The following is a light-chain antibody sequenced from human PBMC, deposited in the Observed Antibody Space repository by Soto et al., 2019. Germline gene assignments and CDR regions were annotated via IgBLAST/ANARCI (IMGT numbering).Light chain of an antibody. CDR3: QHQNRYPWT. Sequence: DIQMTQSPSTLSASVGDRVTITCRASQSISSLLGWYQQKPGKATKLLIYDACSLERGVPSRFSGSGSGTEFTLTNSSLKPVDFVTSDCQHQNRYPWTCGQGTKVAIK. CDR2: DAC. CDR1: QSISSL. V-gene: IGKV1-5*01. J-gene: IGKJ1*01.